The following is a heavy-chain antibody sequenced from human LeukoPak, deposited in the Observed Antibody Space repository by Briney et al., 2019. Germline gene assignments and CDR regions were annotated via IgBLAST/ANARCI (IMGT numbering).Heavy chain of an antibody. J-gene: IGHJ6*02. CDR3: AADYYDSSGYYLGYYGMDV. V-gene: IGHV1-69*13. CDR2: IIPIFGTA. CDR1: GGAFSSYA. D-gene: IGHD3-22*01. Sequence: ASVKVPCKASGGAFSSYAISWVRQAPGQGLEWMGGIIPIFGTANYAQKFQGRVTITADESTSTAYMELSSLRSEDTAVYYCAADYYDSSGYYLGYYGMDVWGQGTTVTVSS.